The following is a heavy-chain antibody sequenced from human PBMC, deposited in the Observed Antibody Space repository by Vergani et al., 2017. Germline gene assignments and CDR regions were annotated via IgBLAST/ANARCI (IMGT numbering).Heavy chain of an antibody. J-gene: IGHJ4*02. Sequence: QVQLVQSGAEVKKPGASVKVSCKASGYTFTSYDINWVRQAPGQGLEMMGWINPNSGGTNYAQKFQGRVTMTRDTSINTAYMELSSLRSDDTAVYYCTRGWSGYSTSWFFDNWGQGTLVTVSS. CDR2: INPNSGGT. CDR1: GYTFTSYD. CDR3: TRGWSGYSTSWFFDN. D-gene: IGHD6-13*01. V-gene: IGHV1-2*02.